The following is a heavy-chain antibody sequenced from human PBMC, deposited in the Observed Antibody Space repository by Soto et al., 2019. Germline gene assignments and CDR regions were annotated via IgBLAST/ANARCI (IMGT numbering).Heavy chain of an antibody. Sequence: PGGSLRLSCAASGFTFSSYAMHWVRQAPGKGLEWVAVISYDGSNKYYADSVKGRFTISRDNSKNTLYLQMNSLRAEDTAVYYCARDGGNGPALTHYYGMDVWGQGTTVTVSS. J-gene: IGHJ6*02. CDR3: ARDGGNGPALTHYYGMDV. V-gene: IGHV3-30-3*01. CDR1: GFTFSSYA. CDR2: ISYDGSNK. D-gene: IGHD1-1*01.